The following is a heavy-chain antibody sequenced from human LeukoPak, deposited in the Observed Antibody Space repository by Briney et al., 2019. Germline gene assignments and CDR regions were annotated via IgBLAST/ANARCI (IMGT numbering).Heavy chain of an antibody. V-gene: IGHV4-34*01. J-gene: IGHJ4*02. Sequence: PSETLSLTCAVYGGSFSGYYWSWIRQPPGKGLEWIGEINHSGSTNYNPSLKSRVTISVDTSKNQFSLKLSSVTAADTAVYYCARHGRYYDFWSGYYRFDYWGQGTLVTVSS. CDR2: INHSGST. D-gene: IGHD3-3*01. CDR3: ARHGRYYDFWSGYYRFDY. CDR1: GGSFSGYY.